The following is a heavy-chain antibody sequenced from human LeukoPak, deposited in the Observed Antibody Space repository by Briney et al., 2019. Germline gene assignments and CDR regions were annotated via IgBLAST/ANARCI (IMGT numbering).Heavy chain of an antibody. Sequence: PSETLSLTCTVSGDSISSRSYYWRWIRQPAGKGLEWIGRIYTSGSTNYNPSLKSRVTMSVDTSKNQFSLKLSSVTAADTAVYYCARGSSISSGWYTSDYWGQGTLVTVSS. D-gene: IGHD6-19*01. CDR3: ARGSSISSGWYTSDY. CDR2: IYTSGST. J-gene: IGHJ4*02. CDR1: GDSISSRSYY. V-gene: IGHV4-61*02.